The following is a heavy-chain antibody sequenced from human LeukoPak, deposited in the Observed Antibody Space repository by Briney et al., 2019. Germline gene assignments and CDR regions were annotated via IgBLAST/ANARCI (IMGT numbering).Heavy chain of an antibody. J-gene: IGHJ4*02. V-gene: IGHV4-34*01. Sequence: PSETLSLTCAVYGGSFSGYYWSWLRQPPGKGLEWIGEINHSGSTNYNPSLKSRVTISVDTSKNQFSLKLSSVTAADTAVYYCARQNYDSSGPRAYYFDYWGQGTLVTVSS. CDR3: ARQNYDSSGPRAYYFDY. D-gene: IGHD3-22*01. CDR2: INHSGST. CDR1: GGSFSGYY.